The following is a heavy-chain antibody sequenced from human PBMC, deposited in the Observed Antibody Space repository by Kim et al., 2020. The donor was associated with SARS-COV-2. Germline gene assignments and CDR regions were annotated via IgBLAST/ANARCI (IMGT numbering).Heavy chain of an antibody. Sequence: SETLSLTCTVSGGSISSSSYYWGWIRQPPGKGLEWIGSIYYSGSTYYNPSLKSRVTISVDTSKNQFSLKLSSVTAADTAVYYCARVEADTAMGLEYYGMDVWGQGTTVTVSS. V-gene: IGHV4-39*07. J-gene: IGHJ6*02. CDR3: ARVEADTAMGLEYYGMDV. CDR1: GGSISSSSYY. CDR2: IYYSGST. D-gene: IGHD5-18*01.